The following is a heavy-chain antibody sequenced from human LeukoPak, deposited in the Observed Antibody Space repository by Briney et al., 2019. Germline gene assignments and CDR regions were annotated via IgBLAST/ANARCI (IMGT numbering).Heavy chain of an antibody. CDR3: ARGRYRGSPLIY. J-gene: IGHJ4*02. CDR1: GYAFTSYA. D-gene: IGHD1-26*01. Sequence: ASVKVSCKAPGYAFTSYAMHWVRQAPGQRLEWMGWINAGNGNTKYSQKFQGRVTITRDTSASTAYMELSSLRSEDTAVYYCARGRYRGSPLIYWGQGTLVTVSS. V-gene: IGHV1-3*01. CDR2: INAGNGNT.